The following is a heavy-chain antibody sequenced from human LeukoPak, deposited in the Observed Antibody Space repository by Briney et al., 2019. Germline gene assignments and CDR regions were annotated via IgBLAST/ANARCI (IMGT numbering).Heavy chain of an antibody. J-gene: IGHJ4*02. V-gene: IGHV3-9*01. CDR1: GFTFDGYA. CDR2: VSWNSGTI. Sequence: PGRSLRLSCRASGFTFDGYALHWVRQAPGKGLEWVSGVSWNSGTINYADSLRGRFTISRDNAKNALYLQMNSLRAEDTALYYCAKDRGHWRGFDSWGRGTLVTVYS. CDR3: AKDRGHWRGFDS. D-gene: IGHD1-1*01.